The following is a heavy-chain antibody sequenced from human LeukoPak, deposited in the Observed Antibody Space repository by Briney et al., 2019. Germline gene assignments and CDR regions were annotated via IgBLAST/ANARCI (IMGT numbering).Heavy chain of an antibody. J-gene: IGHJ4*02. CDR1: GFTFSNAW. V-gene: IGHV3-11*04. D-gene: IGHD4-17*01. Sequence: PGGSLRLSCAASGFTFSNAWMSWVRQAPGKGLEWVSYISSSGSTIYYADSVKGRFTISRDNAKNTLYLQMNSLRAEDTAVYYCAREPYGDYVIDYWGQGTLVTVSS. CDR2: ISSSGSTI. CDR3: AREPYGDYVIDY.